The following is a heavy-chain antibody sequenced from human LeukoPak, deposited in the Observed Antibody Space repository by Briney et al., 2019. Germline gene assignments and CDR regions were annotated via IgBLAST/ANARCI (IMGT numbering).Heavy chain of an antibody. V-gene: IGHV4-34*01. CDR1: GRSFSGYY. CDR2: INHSGST. CDR3: ARGGNNWFDP. J-gene: IGHJ5*02. Sequence: SETLSLTCAVYGRSFSGYYWSWIRQPPGKGLEWIGEINHSGSTNYNPSLKSRVTISVDTSKNQFSLKLSSVTAADTAVYYCARGGNNWFDPWGQGTLVTVSS.